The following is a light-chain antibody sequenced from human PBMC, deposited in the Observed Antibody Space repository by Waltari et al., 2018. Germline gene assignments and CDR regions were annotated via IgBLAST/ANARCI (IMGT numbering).Light chain of an antibody. Sequence: EIVLTQSPGTLSLSPGERATLSCRPSESVSSSHIAWYQHKPGQAPRPLIYDGSSRATGTPDRFSGGGSGTDYTLTISRLEPEDFALYYCQQYGNSPRTFGHGTKVEIK. J-gene: IGKJ1*01. CDR3: QQYGNSPRT. CDR1: ESVSSSH. CDR2: DGS. V-gene: IGKV3-20*01.